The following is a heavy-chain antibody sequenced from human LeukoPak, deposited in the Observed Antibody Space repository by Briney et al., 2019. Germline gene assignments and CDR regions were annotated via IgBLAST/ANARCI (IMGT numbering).Heavy chain of an antibody. J-gene: IGHJ6*04. V-gene: IGHV3-48*03. CDR3: AEPVITMIGGV. Sequence: HAGGSLRLSCAASGFTFSIYEMNWVRHAPGKGLEWVSYISTSGRTIYYADSVKGRFTISRDNAKNSLYLQMNSLRAEDTAVYYCAEPVITMIGGVWGKGTTVTISS. D-gene: IGHD3-10*02. CDR2: ISTSGRTI. CDR1: GFTFSIYE.